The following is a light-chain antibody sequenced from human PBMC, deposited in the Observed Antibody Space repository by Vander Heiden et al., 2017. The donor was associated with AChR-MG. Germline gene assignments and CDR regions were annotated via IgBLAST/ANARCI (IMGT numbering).Light chain of an antibody. CDR2: SNN. CDR3: AAWDDSLNGLV. CDR1: SSNIGSNT. Sequence: QSVLPPPPSASGPPGQGVTISCSGGSSNIGSNTVNWYQQLPGTAPKLLIYSNNQRPSGVPDRFSGSKSGTSASLAISGLQSEDEADYYCAAWDDSLNGLVFGGGTKLTVL. J-gene: IGLJ3*02. V-gene: IGLV1-44*01.